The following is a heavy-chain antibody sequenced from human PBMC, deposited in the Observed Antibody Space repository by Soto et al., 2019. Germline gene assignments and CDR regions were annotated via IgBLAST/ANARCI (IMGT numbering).Heavy chain of an antibody. J-gene: IGHJ4*02. CDR2: ISDDGSNK. V-gene: IGHV3-30-3*01. CDR3: ARGIVGATEVGVDY. CDR1: GFTFNSYA. D-gene: IGHD1-26*01. Sequence: QVQLVESGGGVVQPGRSLRLSCAASGFTFNSYAMHWVRQAPGKGLEWVAIISDDGSNKNYADSVKGRFTISRDHSENTLYLQMNSLRAEDTAMYYCARGIVGATEVGVDYWGQGTLVTVSS.